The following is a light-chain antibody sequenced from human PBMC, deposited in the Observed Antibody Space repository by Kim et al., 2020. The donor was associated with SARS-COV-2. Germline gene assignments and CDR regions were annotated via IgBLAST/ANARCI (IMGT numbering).Light chain of an antibody. J-gene: IGKJ1*01. CDR1: QSVGTN. V-gene: IGKV3-15*01. CDR2: GVS. Sequence: SPGERATLSCRASQSVGTNLAWYQQKPGQAPRLLIYGVSTRPTGIPARFSGSRSGTEYTLTISSLQSEDFAVYYCLQYSSWPPWTFGQGTKVDIK. CDR3: LQYSSWPPWT.